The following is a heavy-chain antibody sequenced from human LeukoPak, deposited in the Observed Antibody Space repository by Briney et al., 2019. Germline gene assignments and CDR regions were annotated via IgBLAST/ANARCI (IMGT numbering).Heavy chain of an antibody. CDR1: GGSISSGGYS. CDR3: ARDRYGDHTYFDY. CDR2: IYHSGST. V-gene: IGHV4-30-2*01. Sequence: SETLSLTCAVSGGSISSGGYSWSWIRQPPGKGLEWIGYIYHSGSTYYNPSLKGRVTISVDRSKNQFSLKLSSVTAADTAVYYCARDRYGDHTYFDYWGQGTLVTVSS. D-gene: IGHD4-17*01. J-gene: IGHJ4*02.